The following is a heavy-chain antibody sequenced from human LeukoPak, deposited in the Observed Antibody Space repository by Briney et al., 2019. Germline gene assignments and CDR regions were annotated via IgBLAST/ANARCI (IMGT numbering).Heavy chain of an antibody. CDR2: ISYDGSNK. D-gene: IGHD3-10*01. V-gene: IGHV3-30-3*01. CDR1: GFTFSSYA. Sequence: PGGSLRLSCAASGFTFSSYAMHWVRQAPGKGLEWVAVISYDGSNKYYADSVKGRFTISRDNSKNTLYLQMNSLRAEDTAVYYCARDVEGFGEYAFDIWGQGTMVTVSS. CDR3: ARDVEGFGEYAFDI. J-gene: IGHJ3*02.